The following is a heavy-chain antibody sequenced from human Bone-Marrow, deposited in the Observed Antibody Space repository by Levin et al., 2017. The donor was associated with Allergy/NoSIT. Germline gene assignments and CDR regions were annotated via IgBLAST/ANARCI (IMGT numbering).Heavy chain of an antibody. CDR2: VNPSGGSA. CDR3: ARATFSDDRSTYYFQWFDT. J-gene: IGHJ5*02. D-gene: IGHD3-22*01. Sequence: AASVKVSCKASGYKFTNYYIHWVRQAPGQGLEWMGGVNPSGGSANYAQKFQGRVTMTRDTSTSTVYMALTSLRSEDSAVYYCARATFSDDRSTYYFQWFDTWGQGTLVTVSS. V-gene: IGHV1-46*01. CDR1: GYKFTNYY.